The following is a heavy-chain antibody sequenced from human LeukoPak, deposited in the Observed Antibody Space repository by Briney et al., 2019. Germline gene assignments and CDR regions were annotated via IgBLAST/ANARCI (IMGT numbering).Heavy chain of an antibody. D-gene: IGHD6-19*01. J-gene: IGHJ6*02. CDR1: GGSISSYY. Sequence: SETLSLTCTVSGGSISSYYWSWIRQPPGEGLEWIGDIYYSGSTNYNPSLKSRVTISVDTSKNQFSLKLSSVTAADTAVYYCARGTGSGWFLFPYYYYGMDVWGQGTTVTVSS. V-gene: IGHV4-59*12. CDR2: IYYSGST. CDR3: ARGTGSGWFLFPYYYYGMDV.